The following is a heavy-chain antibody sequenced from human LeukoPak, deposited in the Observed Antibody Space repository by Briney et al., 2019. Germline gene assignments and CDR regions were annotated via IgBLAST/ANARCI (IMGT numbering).Heavy chain of an antibody. CDR1: GYTFTSYG. V-gene: IGHV1-18*01. J-gene: IGHJ6*03. D-gene: IGHD4-17*01. Sequence: ASVKVSCKASGYTFTSYGISWVRQAPGQGLEWMGWISAYNGNTNYAQKLQGRVTMTTDTSTSTAYMELRSLRSDGTAVYYCARVPGDYGWFGNYYYMDVWGKGTTVTVSS. CDR3: ARVPGDYGWFGNYYYMDV. CDR2: ISAYNGNT.